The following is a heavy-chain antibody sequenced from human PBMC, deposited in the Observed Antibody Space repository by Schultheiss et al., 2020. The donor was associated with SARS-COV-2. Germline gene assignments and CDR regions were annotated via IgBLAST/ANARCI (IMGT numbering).Heavy chain of an antibody. Sequence: ASVKVSCKASGYTFTSYYMHWVRQAPGQGLEWMGIINPSGGSTSYAQKFQGRVTITADESTSTVYMELSSLRSDDTAMYYCARTQEGVFGVVMNYYMDLWGKGTTVTVSS. CDR2: INPSGGST. J-gene: IGHJ6*03. CDR1: GYTFTSYY. D-gene: IGHD3-3*01. V-gene: IGHV1-46*01. CDR3: ARTQEGVFGVVMNYYMDL.